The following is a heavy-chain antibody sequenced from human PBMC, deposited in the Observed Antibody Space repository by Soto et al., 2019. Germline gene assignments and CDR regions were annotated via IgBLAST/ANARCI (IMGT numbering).Heavy chain of an antibody. CDR1: GGSISSSSYY. Sequence: QLQLQESGPGLVKPSETLSLTCTVSGGSISSSSYYWGWIRQPPGKGLEWIGSIYYSGSTYYNPSLKSRVTISVDTSKNQFSLKLSSVTAADTAVYYCARKYSSSSRAFDIWGQGTMVTVSS. J-gene: IGHJ3*02. D-gene: IGHD6-13*01. CDR2: IYYSGST. V-gene: IGHV4-39*01. CDR3: ARKYSSSSRAFDI.